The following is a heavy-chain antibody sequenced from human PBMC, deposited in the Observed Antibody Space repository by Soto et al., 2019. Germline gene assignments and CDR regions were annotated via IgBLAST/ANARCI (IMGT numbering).Heavy chain of an antibody. CDR2: MNPNSGNT. CDR1: GYTFTSYD. J-gene: IGHJ6*02. CDR3: ARGGDCSGGSCYLSYYYYYGMDV. Sequence: ASVKVSFKASGYTFTSYDINWVRQATGQGLECMGWMNPNSGNTGYAQKFQGRVTMTRNTSISTAYMELSSLRSEDTAVYYCARGGDCSGGSCYLSYYYYYGMDVWGQGTTVTVSS. D-gene: IGHD2-15*01. V-gene: IGHV1-8*01.